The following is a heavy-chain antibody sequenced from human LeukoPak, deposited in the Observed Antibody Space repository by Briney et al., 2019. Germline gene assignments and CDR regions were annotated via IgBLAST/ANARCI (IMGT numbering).Heavy chain of an antibody. J-gene: IGHJ6*02. V-gene: IGHV1-69*13. CDR1: GGTFSSYA. CDR2: IIPIFGTA. D-gene: IGHD2-15*01. Sequence: SVKVSCKASGGTFSSYAISWVRQAPGQGLEWMGGIIPIFGTANYAQRFQGRVTITADESTSTAYMELSSLRSEDTAVYYCARDTSTPVAATWHYYYYGMDVWGQGTTVTVSS. CDR3: ARDTSTPVAATWHYYYYGMDV.